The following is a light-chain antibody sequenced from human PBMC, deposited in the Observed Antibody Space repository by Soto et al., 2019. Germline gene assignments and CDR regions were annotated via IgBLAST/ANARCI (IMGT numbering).Light chain of an antibody. Sequence: EIVLTQSPGTLSLSPGERATLSCRASQSVSSTFLSWYQQKPGQAPRLLIYEASSRATGIPDRFSGSWSGTDFTLTISRLEPDDFAVYYCLHYGSSPSGTFGQGTKVEIK. CDR2: EAS. V-gene: IGKV3-20*01. CDR3: LHYGSSPSGT. CDR1: QSVSSTF. J-gene: IGKJ1*01.